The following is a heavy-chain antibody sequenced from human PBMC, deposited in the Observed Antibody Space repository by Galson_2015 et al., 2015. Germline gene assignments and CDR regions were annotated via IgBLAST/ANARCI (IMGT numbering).Heavy chain of an antibody. Sequence: SLRLSCAASGFTFSSYEMNWVRQAPGKGLEWISYISSSASSMYYADSVKGRFTISRDNAKNSLDLQMSSLRAEDTAVYYCARATYAYGFDISGQGTMVTVSS. CDR2: ISSSASSM. V-gene: IGHV3-48*03. CDR3: ARATYAYGFDI. CDR1: GFTFSSYE. J-gene: IGHJ3*02. D-gene: IGHD2-21*01.